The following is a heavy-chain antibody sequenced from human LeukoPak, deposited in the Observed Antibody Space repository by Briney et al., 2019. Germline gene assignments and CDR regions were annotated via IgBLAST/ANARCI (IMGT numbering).Heavy chain of an antibody. Sequence: ASVKVSCKASGYAFTSYGISWVRQAPGQGLEWMGWISAYNGNTNYAQKLQGRVTMTTDTSTSTAYMELRSLRSDDTAVYYCARVDCSGGSCYLGDYWGQGTLATFSS. CDR3: ARVDCSGGSCYLGDY. V-gene: IGHV1-18*04. J-gene: IGHJ4*02. CDR1: GYAFTSYG. CDR2: ISAYNGNT. D-gene: IGHD2-15*01.